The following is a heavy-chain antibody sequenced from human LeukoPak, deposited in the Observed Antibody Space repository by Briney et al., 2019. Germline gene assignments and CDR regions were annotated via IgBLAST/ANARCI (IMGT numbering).Heavy chain of an antibody. CDR2: ISSSGSTI. Sequence: GGSLRLSCAASGFTFSSYEMNWVRQAPGKGLEWVSYISSSGSTIYYADSVKGRFTISRDNAKNSLYLQMNSLRAEDTAVYYCARDSQYAMDVWGQGTTVTVSS. CDR1: GFTFSSYE. CDR3: ARDSQYAMDV. V-gene: IGHV3-48*03. J-gene: IGHJ6*02.